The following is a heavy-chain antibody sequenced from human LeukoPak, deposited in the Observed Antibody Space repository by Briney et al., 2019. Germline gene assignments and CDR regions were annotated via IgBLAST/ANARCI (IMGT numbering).Heavy chain of an antibody. CDR1: GGSITSGNYY. V-gene: IGHV4-61*02. D-gene: IGHD5-12*01. CDR2: IYTSGST. CDR3: ARGGDAAPFDF. Sequence: SQTLSLTCTVSGGSITSGNYYWSWIRQPAGKGLEWIGRIYTSGSTNYNPSLKSRVTISGDTSKNQFSLKLNSVTAADTAVYYCARGGDAAPFDFWDQGTLVTVSS. J-gene: IGHJ4*02.